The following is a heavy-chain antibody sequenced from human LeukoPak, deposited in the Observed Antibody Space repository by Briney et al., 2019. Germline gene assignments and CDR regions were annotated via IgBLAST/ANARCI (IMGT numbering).Heavy chain of an antibody. CDR3: TREPVRRAWSSGYKT. Sequence: QPGGSLRLSCTASGFTFGDYAMSWFRQAPGKGLEWVGFIRSKAYGGTTEYAASVKGRFTISRDDSKSIAYLQMNSLKTEDTAVYYCTREPVRRAWSSGYKTWGQGTLVTVSS. J-gene: IGHJ5*02. CDR1: GFTFGDYA. D-gene: IGHD3-22*01. CDR2: IRSKAYGGTT. V-gene: IGHV3-49*03.